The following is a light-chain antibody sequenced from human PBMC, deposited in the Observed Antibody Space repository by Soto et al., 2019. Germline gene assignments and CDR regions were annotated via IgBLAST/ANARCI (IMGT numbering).Light chain of an antibody. CDR2: NNN. J-gene: IGLJ1*01. V-gene: IGLV1-44*01. CDR1: SSNIGSNT. Sequence: QSVLTQPPSASGTPGQRVTISCSGSSSNIGSNTVDWYQQPPGTAPKLLIYNNNQRPSGVPVRFSGSKSGTSASLAISGLQSEDEADYYCATWDDRLNGYVFGTGTQLTVL. CDR3: ATWDDRLNGYV.